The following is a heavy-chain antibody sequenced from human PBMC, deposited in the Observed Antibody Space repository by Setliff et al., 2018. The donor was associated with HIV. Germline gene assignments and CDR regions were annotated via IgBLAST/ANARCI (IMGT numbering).Heavy chain of an antibody. Sequence: PSETLSLTCTVSGGSISSYYWNWIRQPPGKGLEWIGYIYYSGSTNYNPSLKSRVTMSVDTSKNKFSLNLSSVTSADTAVYYCVRDPSLGHRYFDLWGRGTLGTVSS. CDR1: GGSISSYY. CDR3: VRDPSLGHRYFDL. V-gene: IGHV4-59*01. J-gene: IGHJ2*01. CDR2: IYYSGST. D-gene: IGHD3-16*01.